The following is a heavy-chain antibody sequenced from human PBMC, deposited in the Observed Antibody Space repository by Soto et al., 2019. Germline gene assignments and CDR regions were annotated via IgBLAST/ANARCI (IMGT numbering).Heavy chain of an antibody. CDR1: GFSLSTSGVG. CDR3: AHNYEMLTGYYRGVISFDY. Sequence: QITLKESGPTLVKPTQTLTLTCTFSGFSLSTSGVGVGWIRQPPGKALEWLALIYWDDDKRYSPSLKIRLTVTQDTSKDQVVLTMNTMDPVNTATYFSAHNYEMLTGYYRGVISFDYLGQGTLVTVSS. CDR2: IYWDDDK. J-gene: IGHJ4*02. V-gene: IGHV2-5*02. D-gene: IGHD3-9*01.